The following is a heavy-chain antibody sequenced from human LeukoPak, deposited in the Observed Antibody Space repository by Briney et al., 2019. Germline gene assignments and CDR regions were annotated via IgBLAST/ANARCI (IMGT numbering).Heavy chain of an antibody. CDR3: ARDVRTVVTHGDAFDI. J-gene: IGHJ3*02. Sequence: PGGSLRLSCAASGFTFSSYSMNWVRQAPGKGLEWVSSISSSSSYIYYADSVKGRFTISRDNAKNSLYLQMNSLRAEDTAVYYCARDVRTVVTHGDAFDIWGKGTMVTVSS. CDR2: ISSSSSYI. CDR1: GFTFSSYS. D-gene: IGHD4-23*01. V-gene: IGHV3-21*01.